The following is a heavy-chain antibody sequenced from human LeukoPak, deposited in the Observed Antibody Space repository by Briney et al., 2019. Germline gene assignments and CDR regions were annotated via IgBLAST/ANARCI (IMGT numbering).Heavy chain of an antibody. V-gene: IGHV4-39*07. Sequence: SETLSLTCTVSGGSISSSSYYWGWIRQPPGKGLEWIGSIYYSGSTYYNPSLKSRVTISVDTSKNQFSLKLSSVTAADTAVYYCARGAGGFGELFPYWGQGTLVTVSS. J-gene: IGHJ4*02. D-gene: IGHD3-10*01. CDR1: GGSISSSSYY. CDR2: IYYSGST. CDR3: ARGAGGFGELFPY.